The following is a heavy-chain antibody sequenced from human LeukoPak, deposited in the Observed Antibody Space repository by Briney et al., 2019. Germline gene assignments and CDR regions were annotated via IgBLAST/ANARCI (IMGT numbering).Heavy chain of an antibody. CDR1: GGSISSSTYY. Sequence: PSETLSLTCTVSGGSISSSTYYWAWVRQPPGKGLEWIGNINYSGSTHYNPSLKSRVTISVDTSKNQFSLKLSSVTDADTAVYYCGRRVAGSGYRGSWGQGTLVTVSS. CDR3: GRRVAGSGYRGS. V-gene: IGHV4-39*01. CDR2: INYSGST. J-gene: IGHJ5*02. D-gene: IGHD3-22*01.